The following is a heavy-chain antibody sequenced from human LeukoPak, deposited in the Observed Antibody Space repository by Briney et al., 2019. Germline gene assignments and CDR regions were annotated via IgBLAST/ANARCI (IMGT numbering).Heavy chain of an antibody. CDR1: GFTFSSYW. D-gene: IGHD1-7*01. CDR2: INTDGSST. J-gene: IGHJ4*02. Sequence: GGSLRLSCAASGFTFSSYWMHWVRQAPGKGLVWVSRINTDGSSTSYADSVKGRFTISRDNAKNSLYLQMNSLRAEDTALYYCARARGNSYFDYWGQGTLVTVSS. V-gene: IGHV3-74*01. CDR3: ARARGNSYFDY.